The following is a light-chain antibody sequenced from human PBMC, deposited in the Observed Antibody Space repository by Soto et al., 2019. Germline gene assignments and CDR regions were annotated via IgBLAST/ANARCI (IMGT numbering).Light chain of an antibody. V-gene: IGKV3-11*01. CDR3: QHRIDWPSAVT. J-gene: IGKJ5*01. CDR2: DAS. Sequence: IVLTQSPATLSLSPGERAILSCRASQSFSKSLAWYQQKPGQPPRLLIYDASNRATDIPATFSGSGSGTDFTLTISSPEPEDVAVYFCQHRIDWPSAVTFGQGTRLEIK. CDR1: QSFSKS.